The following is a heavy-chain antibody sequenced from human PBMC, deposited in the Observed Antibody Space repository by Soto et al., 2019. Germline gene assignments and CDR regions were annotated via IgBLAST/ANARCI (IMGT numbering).Heavy chain of an antibody. D-gene: IGHD3-3*01. CDR3: SRDGDFYGLDV. CDR2: IRGSTYGGTT. J-gene: IGHJ6*02. V-gene: IGHV3-49*04. Sequence: GGSLRLSCTFSGCTCDDYDDGLTWVRQAPGKGLQWLGLIRGSTYGGTTEYAEAVKGRLTISRDDSKGLGYLQMNNVQTDDTAVYYCSRDGDFYGLDVLCQGTTGTVS. CDR1: GCTCDDYD.